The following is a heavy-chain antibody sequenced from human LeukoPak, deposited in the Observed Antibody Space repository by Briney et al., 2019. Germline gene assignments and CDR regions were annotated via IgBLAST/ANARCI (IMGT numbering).Heavy chain of an antibody. CDR3: ARAGLLMYSMDNYFDP. CDR2: IYTIGRT. CDR1: GESISANY. Sequence: SETLSLTCTVSGESISANYWSWIRQPAGRGLEWIGCIYTIGRTNYNPSLRSRVTMSLDMSQNQFSLKLTSVTAADTAVYYCARAGLLMYSMDNYFDPWGQGTLVTVSS. D-gene: IGHD2-8*01. V-gene: IGHV4-4*07. J-gene: IGHJ5*02.